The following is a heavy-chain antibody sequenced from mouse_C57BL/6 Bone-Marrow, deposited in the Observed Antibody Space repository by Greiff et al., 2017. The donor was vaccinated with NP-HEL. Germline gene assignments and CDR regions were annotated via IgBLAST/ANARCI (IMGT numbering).Heavy chain of an antibody. CDR2: ISSGGSYT. CDR3: ARRDYYGSPYFDY. V-gene: IGHV5-6*01. D-gene: IGHD1-1*01. CDR1: GFTFSSYG. J-gene: IGHJ2*01. Sequence: EVQLVESGGDLVKPGGSLKLSCAASGFTFSSYGMSWVRQTPDKRLEWVAPISSGGSYTYYPDSVKGRFTISRDNAKNTLYLQMSSLKSEDTAMYYCARRDYYGSPYFDYWGQGTTLTVSS.